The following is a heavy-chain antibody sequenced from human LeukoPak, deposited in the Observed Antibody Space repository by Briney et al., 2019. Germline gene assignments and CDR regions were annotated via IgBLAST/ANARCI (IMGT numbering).Heavy chain of an antibody. CDR2: INHSGST. Sequence: PSETLSLTCAVYGGSFSGYYWSWIRQPPGKGLEWIGEINHSGSTNYNPSLKSRVTISVDTSKNQFSLKLSSVTAADTAVYYCASGKGVVAAYDAFDVWGQGTMVTVSS. CDR3: ASGKGVVAAYDAFDV. CDR1: GGSFSGYY. V-gene: IGHV4-34*01. J-gene: IGHJ3*01. D-gene: IGHD2-15*01.